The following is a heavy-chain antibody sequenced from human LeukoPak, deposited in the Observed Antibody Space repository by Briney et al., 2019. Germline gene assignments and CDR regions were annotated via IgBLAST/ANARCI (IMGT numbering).Heavy chain of an antibody. J-gene: IGHJ4*02. V-gene: IGHV3-66*04. CDR1: GFTVSSNY. D-gene: IGHD6-6*01. CDR2: IYSGGST. Sequence: PGGSLRLSCAASGFTVSSNYMSWVRQAPGKGLEWVSVIYSGGSTYYADSVKGRFTISRDNSKNTLYLQMNSLRAEDTAVYYCARPGKLSRTVSSSPFDYWGQGTLVTVSS. CDR3: ARPGKLSRTVSSSPFDY.